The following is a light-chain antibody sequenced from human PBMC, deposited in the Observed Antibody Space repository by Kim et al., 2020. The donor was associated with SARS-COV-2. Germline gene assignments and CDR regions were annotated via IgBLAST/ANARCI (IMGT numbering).Light chain of an antibody. CDR1: SLRTYY. Sequence: SSELTQDPAVSVALGQTVRITCQGDSLRTYYTTWFQQKPGQAPIVVFYGKNNRPSGIPDRFSGSSSGNTASLTITATQAGDEADYYCNSRDNNDNVLFFG. CDR2: GKN. J-gene: IGLJ1*01. V-gene: IGLV3-19*01. CDR3: NSRDNNDNVLF.